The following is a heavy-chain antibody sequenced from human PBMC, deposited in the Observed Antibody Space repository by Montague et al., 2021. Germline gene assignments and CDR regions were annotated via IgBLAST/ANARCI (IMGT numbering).Heavy chain of an antibody. CDR1: GFTFSNYW. CDR3: ARDESNTSSLDY. D-gene: IGHD3-10*01. CDR2: IKYDGSRT. J-gene: IGHJ4*02. V-gene: IGHV3-74*01. Sequence: SLSLSCAASGFTFSNYWMHWVRQAPGKGLVWVSHIKYDGSRTGYADSVKGRFTIARDSSKNMVYLQMDSLRAEDTAVYFCARDESNTSSLDYWGQGTLVTVSS.